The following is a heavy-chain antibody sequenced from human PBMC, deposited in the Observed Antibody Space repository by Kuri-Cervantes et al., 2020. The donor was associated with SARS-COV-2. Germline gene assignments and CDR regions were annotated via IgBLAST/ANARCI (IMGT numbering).Heavy chain of an antibody. D-gene: IGHD5-18*01. V-gene: IGHV3-73*01. Sequence: GESLKISCAASGFTFSGSAMHWVRQASGKGLEWVGRIRSKANSYATAYAASVKGRFTISRDDSKNTAYLQMNSLKTEDTAVYYCTRDRKLWSPGPLLFDYWGQGTLVTVSS. CDR2: IRSKANSYAT. J-gene: IGHJ4*02. CDR1: GFTFSGSA. CDR3: TRDRKLWSPGPLLFDY.